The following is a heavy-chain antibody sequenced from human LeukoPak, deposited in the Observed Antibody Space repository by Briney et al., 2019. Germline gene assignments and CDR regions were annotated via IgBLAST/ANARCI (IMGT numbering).Heavy chain of an antibody. CDR1: GFTVSSDY. Sequence: GGSLRLSCAVSGFTVSSDYMSWVRQAPGKGLEWLSYINGRGTYIDYAESLKGRITISRDNAQNSLYLQMNSLRVEDTAVYYCARSGREATEIDYWGQGTLVTVSS. CDR3: ARSGREATEIDY. D-gene: IGHD1-1*01. CDR2: INGRGTYI. J-gene: IGHJ4*02. V-gene: IGHV3-21*06.